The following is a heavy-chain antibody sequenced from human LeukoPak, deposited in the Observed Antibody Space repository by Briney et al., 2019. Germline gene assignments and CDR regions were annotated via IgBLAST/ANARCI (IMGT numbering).Heavy chain of an antibody. CDR2: ISSNGGNK. CDR1: GFSFSHYA. Sequence: PGGSLRLSCAASGFSFSHYAIHWVRQAPGKGLEWVSLISSNGGNKYYADSVKGRFTISRDNSKNTLYLQMNSLRAEDTAVYYCAKGSGGYCSSTSCYAGGDFDYWGQGTLVTVSS. V-gene: IGHV3-30*04. J-gene: IGHJ4*02. D-gene: IGHD2-2*01. CDR3: AKGSGGYCSSTSCYAGGDFDY.